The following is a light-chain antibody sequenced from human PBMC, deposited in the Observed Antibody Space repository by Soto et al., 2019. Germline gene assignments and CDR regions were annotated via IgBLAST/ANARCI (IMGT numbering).Light chain of an antibody. CDR1: QSVSSE. J-gene: IGKJ2*01. V-gene: IGKV3-15*01. CDR2: GDS. CDR3: QQDNSGWYT. Sequence: EIMMTQSPATLSVSPGDTATLSCWASQSVSSEMAWYQQKPGQAPRLLIYGDSTTATGVPARFGRSGSVTEFDLTMNSWECQVFNFYYYQQDNSGWYTLGQVT.